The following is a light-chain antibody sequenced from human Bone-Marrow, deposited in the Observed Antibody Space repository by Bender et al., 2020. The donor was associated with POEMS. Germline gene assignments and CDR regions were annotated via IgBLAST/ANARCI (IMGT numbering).Light chain of an antibody. Sequence: QSALTQPASVSGSRGQSITISCTGTSSDIGAYNYVSWYQQHPGKAPKLMIYAVSERPSGVSHRFSGSKSGNTASLTISGLQAEDEADYYCCSYATGSTFYVFGSGTEVTVL. CDR1: SSDIGAYNY. CDR3: CSYATGSTFYV. CDR2: AVS. J-gene: IGLJ1*01. V-gene: IGLV2-23*02.